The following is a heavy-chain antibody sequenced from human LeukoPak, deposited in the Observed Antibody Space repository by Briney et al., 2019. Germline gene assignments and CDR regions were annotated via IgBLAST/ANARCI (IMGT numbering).Heavy chain of an antibody. CDR1: GFAFNNYA. J-gene: IGHJ3*01. Sequence: QPGGSLRLSRAASGFAFNNYAMNWVRQAPGKGLEWVSYIRGGGSNTRYSDSVKGRFIISRDNSKNILYLQMNSLRAEDTAIYYCAKCSASYSNDAFDVWGRGTMVTVSS. D-gene: IGHD3-10*02. CDR2: IRGGGSNT. V-gene: IGHV3-23*01. CDR3: AKCSASYSNDAFDV.